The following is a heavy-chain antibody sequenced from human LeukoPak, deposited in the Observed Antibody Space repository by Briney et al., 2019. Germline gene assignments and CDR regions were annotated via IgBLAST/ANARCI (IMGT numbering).Heavy chain of an antibody. J-gene: IGHJ4*02. CDR1: GFSFSSYE. V-gene: IGHV3-48*03. CDR2: ISSSGGYI. D-gene: IGHD4-17*01. Sequence: QPGGSLRLSCAASGFSFSSYEMNWVRQAPGKGLEWVSSISSSGGYIYYADSVKGRFTISRDNAKNSLYLQMNSLRAEDTAVYYCARGVYGDYDFARTDGDLNWGQGTLVTVSS. CDR3: ARGVYGDYDFARTDGDLN.